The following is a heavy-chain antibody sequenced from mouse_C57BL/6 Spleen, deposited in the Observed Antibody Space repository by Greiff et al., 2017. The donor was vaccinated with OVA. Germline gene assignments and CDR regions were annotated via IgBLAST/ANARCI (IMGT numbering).Heavy chain of an antibody. V-gene: IGHV1-15*01. Sequence: VQLKESGAELVRPGASVTLSCKASGYTFTDYEMHWVKQTPVHGLEWIGAIDPETGGTAYNQKFKGKAILTADKSSSTAYMELRSLTSEDSAVYYCTREDPWGRFAYWGQGTLVTVSA. CDR2: IDPETGGT. CDR3: TREDPWGRFAY. J-gene: IGHJ3*01. CDR1: GYTFTDYE. D-gene: IGHD4-1*01.